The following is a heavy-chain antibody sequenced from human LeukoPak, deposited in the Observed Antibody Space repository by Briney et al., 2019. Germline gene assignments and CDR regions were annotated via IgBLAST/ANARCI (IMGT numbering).Heavy chain of an antibody. CDR1: GGSISSYY. CDR3: ARLAKGSGSYEASPLDY. J-gene: IGHJ4*02. D-gene: IGHD1-26*01. CDR2: IYYSGST. Sequence: SETLSLTCTVSGGSISSYYWSWIRQPPGKGLEWTGYIYYSGSTNYNPSLKSRGTISVDTSKNQFSLKLSSVTAADTAVYYCARLAKGSGSYEASPLDYWGQGTLVTVSS. V-gene: IGHV4-59*08.